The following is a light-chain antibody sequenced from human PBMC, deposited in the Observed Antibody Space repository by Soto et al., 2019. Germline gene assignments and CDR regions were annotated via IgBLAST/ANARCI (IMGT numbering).Light chain of an antibody. CDR1: SSNIGSNN. V-gene: IGLV1-44*01. J-gene: IGLJ2*01. Sequence: QSVLTQPPSASGTPGQRVTISCSGSSSNIGSNNVNWYQQLPGTDPKLLIYSNNQRPSGVPDRFSGSKSGSSASLAISGLQSEDEADDYCSAWDDSLNVVVFGGGTKLTVL. CDR2: SNN. CDR3: SAWDDSLNVVV.